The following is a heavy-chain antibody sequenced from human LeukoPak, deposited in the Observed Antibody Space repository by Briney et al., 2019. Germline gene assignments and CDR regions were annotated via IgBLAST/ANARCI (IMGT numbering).Heavy chain of an antibody. CDR2: ISYDGSNK. Sequence: PGRALRLSCAASGFPFSSYWMHRGRQAPGKGLEWGAVISYDGSNKYYADSVKGRFTISRDNSKNTLDLQMNSLRAEDTAVYYCAKDTTLKAYSSSWSPFDYWGQGTLVTVSS. V-gene: IGHV3-30*18. D-gene: IGHD6-13*01. J-gene: IGHJ4*02. CDR1: GFPFSSYW. CDR3: AKDTTLKAYSSSWSPFDY.